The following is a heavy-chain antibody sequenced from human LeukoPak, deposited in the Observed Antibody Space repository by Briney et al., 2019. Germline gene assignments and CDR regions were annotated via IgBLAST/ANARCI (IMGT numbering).Heavy chain of an antibody. CDR1: GFSFSSYS. CDR2: ISSSSSYI. Sequence: GGSLRLSCAASGFSFSSYSMNWVRQAPGKGLEWVSSISSSSSYIYYADSVKGRFTISRDNAKNSLCLQMNSLRAEDTAVYYCARDHGRDAVDVRVDYWGQGTLVTVSS. V-gene: IGHV3-21*01. D-gene: IGHD6-19*01. J-gene: IGHJ4*02. CDR3: ARDHGRDAVDVRVDY.